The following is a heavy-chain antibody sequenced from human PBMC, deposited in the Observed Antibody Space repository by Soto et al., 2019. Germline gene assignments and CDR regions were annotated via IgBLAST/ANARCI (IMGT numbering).Heavy chain of an antibody. CDR1: GYTFTGYY. CDR2: INPNSGCT. J-gene: IGHJ6*02. V-gene: IGHV1-2*04. D-gene: IGHD5-18*01. Sequence: ASVKVSCKASGYTFTGYYMHWVRQAPGQGLEWMGWINPNSGCTNYAQKFQGWVTMTRDTSISTAYMELSRLRSDDTAVYYCARDPVDTAMVTEYYYYYGMDVWGQGTTVTVSS. CDR3: ARDPVDTAMVTEYYYYYGMDV.